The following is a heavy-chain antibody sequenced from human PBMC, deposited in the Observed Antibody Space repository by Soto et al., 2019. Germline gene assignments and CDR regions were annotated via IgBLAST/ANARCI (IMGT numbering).Heavy chain of an antibody. Sequence: QVQLVESGGGVVQPGRSLRLSCAASGFTFSSYGMHWVRQAPGKGLEWVAAISYDGSNKYYADSVKGRFTISRDNSKNSLYLKMNSLRAEATAVYYCEKDIGQWVAVAGRGPYWGQGTLVTV. D-gene: IGHD6-19*01. J-gene: IGHJ4*02. CDR2: ISYDGSNK. CDR3: EKDIGQWVAVAGRGPY. CDR1: GFTFSSYG. V-gene: IGHV3-30*18.